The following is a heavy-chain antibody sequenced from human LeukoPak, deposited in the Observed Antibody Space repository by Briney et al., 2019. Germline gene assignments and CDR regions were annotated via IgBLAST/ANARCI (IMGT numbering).Heavy chain of an antibody. Sequence: GGSLRLSSAASGFTFDDYAMHWVRQAPGKGLEWVSGISWSSGSIGYADSVKGRFTISRDNAKNSLYLQMNSLRVEDTALYYCAKGQSYYYDSSAPDYWGQGTLVTVSS. CDR1: GFTFDDYA. CDR2: ISWSSGSI. D-gene: IGHD3-22*01. V-gene: IGHV3-9*01. CDR3: AKGQSYYYDSSAPDY. J-gene: IGHJ4*02.